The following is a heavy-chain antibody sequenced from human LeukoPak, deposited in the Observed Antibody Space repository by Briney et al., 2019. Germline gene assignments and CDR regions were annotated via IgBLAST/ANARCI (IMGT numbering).Heavy chain of an antibody. CDR2: IWYDGSNK. CDR1: GFTFSSYG. J-gene: IGHJ3*02. V-gene: IGHV3-33*01. D-gene: IGHD1-26*01. CDR3: ARAERYLGGAFDI. Sequence: PGGALRLSCAASGFTFSSYGMHWVRQAPGKGLEWVAVIWYDGSNKYYADSVKGRFTISRDNSKTTLYLQMNSLRAEDTAVYYCARAERYLGGAFDIWGQGTMVTVSS.